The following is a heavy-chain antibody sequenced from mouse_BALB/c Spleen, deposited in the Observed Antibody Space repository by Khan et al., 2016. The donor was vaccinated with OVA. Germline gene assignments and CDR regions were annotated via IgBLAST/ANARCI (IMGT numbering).Heavy chain of an antibody. V-gene: IGHV1S137*01. D-gene: IGHD1-1*02. CDR2: ISTYYGDV. CDR1: GYTFTDYA. Sequence: QVRLQQSGAELVRPGVSVKISCKGSGYTFTDYAMHWVKQSHAKSLEWIGVISTYYGDVDYSQKFKGKATMTVDRSSSQAYMELARLTSEYSAIYYCARGGKLAYWGQGTLVTVSA. CDR3: ARGGKLAY. J-gene: IGHJ3*01.